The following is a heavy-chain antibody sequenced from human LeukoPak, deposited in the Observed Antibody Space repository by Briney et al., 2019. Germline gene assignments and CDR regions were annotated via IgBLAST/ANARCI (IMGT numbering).Heavy chain of an antibody. CDR3: ATGADLRFLDWLFDY. V-gene: IGHV4-59*01. D-gene: IGHD3-3*01. CDR1: GGSISSYC. Sequence: SETLSLTCTVSGGSISSYCWSWLRQPPGKGLEWIGYIYYSGSTNYNPSLKSRVTISVDTSKNQFSLKLSSVPAADTAVYYCATGADLRFLDWLFDYWGQGTLVTVSS. CDR2: IYYSGST. J-gene: IGHJ4*02.